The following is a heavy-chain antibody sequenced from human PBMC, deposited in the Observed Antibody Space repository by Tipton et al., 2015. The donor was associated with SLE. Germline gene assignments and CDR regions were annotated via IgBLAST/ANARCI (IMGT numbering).Heavy chain of an antibody. J-gene: IGHJ5*02. CDR3: ARRGTTLTTRWFDP. D-gene: IGHD4-17*01. CDR2: VYYSGST. CDR1: GGSISSGSFY. Sequence: TLSLTCTVSGGSISSGSFYWGWIRQPPGKGLEWIGSVYYSGSTYYNPSLKSRVTISVDTSKNQFSLKLSSVTAADTAVYYRARRGTTLTTRWFDPWGQGTLVTVSS. V-gene: IGHV4-39*07.